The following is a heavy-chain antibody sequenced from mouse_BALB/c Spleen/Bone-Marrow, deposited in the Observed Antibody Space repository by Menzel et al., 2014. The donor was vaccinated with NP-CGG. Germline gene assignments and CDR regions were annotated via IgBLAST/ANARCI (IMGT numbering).Heavy chain of an antibody. CDR1: GFTFTDYY. CDR2: IRNKANGYTT. Sequence: EVKVVESGGGLVQPGGSLRLSCAPSGFTFTDYYMSWVRQPPGKALEWLGFIRNKANGYTTEYSASVKGRFTISRDNSQSILYLQMNTLRAEDSATYYCARALIVFDYWGQGTTLTVSS. V-gene: IGHV7-3*02. CDR3: ARALIVFDY. J-gene: IGHJ2*01.